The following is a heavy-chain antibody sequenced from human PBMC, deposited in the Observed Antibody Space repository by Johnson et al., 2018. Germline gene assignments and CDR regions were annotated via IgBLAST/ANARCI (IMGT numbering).Heavy chain of an antibody. J-gene: IGHJ6*02. CDR3: ARVGETAADGMDV. CDR1: GGTFSSYT. CDR2: IIPILGIA. V-gene: IGHV1-69*04. D-gene: IGHD6-13*01. Sequence: QVQLVQSGAEVKKPGSSVKVSCKASGGTFSSYTISWVRQAPGQGLEWMGRIIPILGIANYAQKFQGRVTITADKSTSTAYMELSSLRSEDTAVYYCARVGETAADGMDVWGQGTTVTVSS.